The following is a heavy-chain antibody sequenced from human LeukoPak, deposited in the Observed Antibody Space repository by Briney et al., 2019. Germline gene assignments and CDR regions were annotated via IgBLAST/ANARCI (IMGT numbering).Heavy chain of an antibody. V-gene: IGHV3-33*06. CDR3: AKWSGDYPSYYRDY. J-gene: IGHJ4*02. Sequence: GRSLRLSCAASGFTFSSFGLHWTRQAPGKGLEWVALIRSDGSSKNYADSVKGRFTISRDTSKNTVHLQMNNLRAEDTAVYYCAKWSGDYPSYYRDYWGRGTLVTVSS. CDR1: GFTFSSFG. D-gene: IGHD4-17*01. CDR2: IRSDGSSK.